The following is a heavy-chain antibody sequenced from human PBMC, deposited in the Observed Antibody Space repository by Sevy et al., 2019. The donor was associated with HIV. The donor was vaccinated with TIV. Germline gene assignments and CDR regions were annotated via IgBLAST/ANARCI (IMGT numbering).Heavy chain of an antibody. D-gene: IGHD6-6*01. CDR3: ARAPPVCSLVESVNWFAP. J-gene: IGHJ5*02. CDR1: GGPISSYY. Sequence: SETLSLTCSVSGGPISSYYWSWIRQPPGKRLEWIGYIHYSGSTNYNPSLNSRLTISVDTSKNQFSLRLTSVTATDTAVYYCARAPPVCSLVESVNWFAPWGQGILVTVSS. CDR2: IHYSGST. V-gene: IGHV4-59*01.